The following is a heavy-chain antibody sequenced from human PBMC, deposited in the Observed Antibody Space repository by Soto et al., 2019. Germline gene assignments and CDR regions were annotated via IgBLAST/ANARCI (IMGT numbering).Heavy chain of an antibody. J-gene: IGHJ4*02. Sequence: GASVKVSCKASGYTFSSYDINWVRQAPGQGLEWMGWISAYNGNTNFAQKLQGRVSLTTDTSSTTAYMELRSLTSDDTAVYYCARDLVPGYTGFSDYWGQGTLVTVSS. V-gene: IGHV1-18*01. CDR3: ARDLVPGYTGFSDY. CDR1: GYTFSSYD. CDR2: ISAYNGNT. D-gene: IGHD5-12*01.